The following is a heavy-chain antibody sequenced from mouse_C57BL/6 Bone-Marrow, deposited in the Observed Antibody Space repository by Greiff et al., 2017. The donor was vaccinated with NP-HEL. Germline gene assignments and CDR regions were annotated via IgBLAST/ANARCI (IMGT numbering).Heavy chain of an antibody. CDR1: GFTFSSYA. D-gene: IGHD2-5*01. CDR2: ISDGGSYT. CDR3: ASPYSNYGGFAY. J-gene: IGHJ3*01. Sequence: EVMLVESGGGLVKPGGSLKLSCAASGFTFSSYAMSWVRQTPEKRLEWVATISDGGSYTYYPDNVKGRFTISRDNAKNNLYLQMSHLKSEDTAMYYCASPYSNYGGFAYWGQGTLVTVSA. V-gene: IGHV5-4*03.